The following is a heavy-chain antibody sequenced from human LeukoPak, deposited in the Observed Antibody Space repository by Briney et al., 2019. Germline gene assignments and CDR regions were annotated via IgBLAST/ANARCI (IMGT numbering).Heavy chain of an antibody. CDR3: ARDTPVSTRPFDI. Sequence: GSSENVSCKASVSTFTNNNIHWERDGPRQRLEWRGIISPSGGRTSYAQKLQGRVTMTRDTSTSTVYMDLSSLRSEDTALYYCARDTPVSTRPFDIWGQGTMVTVSS. D-gene: IGHD2-2*01. CDR2: ISPSGGRT. CDR1: VSTFTNNN. J-gene: IGHJ3*02. V-gene: IGHV1-46*04.